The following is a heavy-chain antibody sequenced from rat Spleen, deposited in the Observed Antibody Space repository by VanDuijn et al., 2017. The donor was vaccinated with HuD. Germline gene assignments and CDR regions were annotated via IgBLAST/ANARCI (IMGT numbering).Heavy chain of an antibody. J-gene: IGHJ3*01. CDR2: MTYNGDT. Sequence: QVQLKESGPGLVQPSQTLSLTCTVSGFSLIRYNVHWVRQPPGEGLEWMGRMTYNGDTSYNSALISRLSISRDTSKNQVFLEMNSLQTDDTGTYYCTIHPRYWGQGTLVTVSS. D-gene: IGHD3-1*01. V-gene: IGHV2-63*01. CDR3: TIHPRY. CDR1: GFSLIRYN.